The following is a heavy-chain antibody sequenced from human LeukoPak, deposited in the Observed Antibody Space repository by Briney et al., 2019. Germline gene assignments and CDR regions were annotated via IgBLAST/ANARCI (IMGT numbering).Heavy chain of an antibody. D-gene: IGHD2-2*01. CDR2: INTNTGNP. CDR1: GYTFTSYA. V-gene: IGHV7-4-1*02. J-gene: IGHJ6*02. CDR3: ARVSQLLPNYYYYYGMDV. Sequence: ASVKVSCKASGYTFTSYAMNWARQAPGQGLEWMGWINTNTGNPTYAQGFTGRFVFSLDTSVSTAYLQISSLKAEDTAVYYCARVSQLLPNYYYYYGMDVWGQGTTVTVSS.